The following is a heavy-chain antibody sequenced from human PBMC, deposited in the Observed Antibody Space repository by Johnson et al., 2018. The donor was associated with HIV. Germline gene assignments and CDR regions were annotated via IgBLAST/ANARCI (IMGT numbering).Heavy chain of an antibody. J-gene: IGHJ3*02. CDR1: GFAFSSYG. V-gene: IGHV3-66*01. CDR2: IYSGGST. CDR3: ARGITMIPDAFDI. Sequence: VQLVGSGGGLVQPGGSLRLSCAASGFAFSSYGMNWVRQAPGKGLEWVSVIYSGGSTYYADSVKGRFTISRDNSKNTLYLQMNSLRAEDTAVYYCARGITMIPDAFDIWGQGTMVTVSS. D-gene: IGHD3-22*01.